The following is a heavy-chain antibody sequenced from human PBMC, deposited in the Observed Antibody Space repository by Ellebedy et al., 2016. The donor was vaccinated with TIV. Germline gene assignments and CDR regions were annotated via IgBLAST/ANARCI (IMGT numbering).Heavy chain of an antibody. CDR2: FDPEDGET. Sequence: ASVKVSCKVSGYTLSDLSMHWVRQAPGKGLEWMGGFDPEDGETLHAQKFQGRVTMTEDTSADTAYMELRNLSSDDTAVYYCAREGVAGMFYFDYWGQGTLVTVSS. D-gene: IGHD6-19*01. V-gene: IGHV1-24*01. CDR3: AREGVAGMFYFDY. CDR1: GYTLSDLS. J-gene: IGHJ4*02.